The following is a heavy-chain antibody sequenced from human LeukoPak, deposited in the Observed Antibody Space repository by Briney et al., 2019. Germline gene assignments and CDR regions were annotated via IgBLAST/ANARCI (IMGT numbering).Heavy chain of an antibody. CDR3: AILSDIVVVPAATNRVSNWFDP. D-gene: IGHD2-2*01. Sequence: ASVKVSCKASGYTFISYGITWVRQAPGQGPEWMGWMNPNSGNTGYAQKFQGRVTITRNTSISTAYMELSSLRSEDTAVYYCAILSDIVVVPAATNRVSNWFDPWGQGTLVTVSS. CDR1: GYTFISYG. V-gene: IGHV1-8*03. CDR2: MNPNSGNT. J-gene: IGHJ5*02.